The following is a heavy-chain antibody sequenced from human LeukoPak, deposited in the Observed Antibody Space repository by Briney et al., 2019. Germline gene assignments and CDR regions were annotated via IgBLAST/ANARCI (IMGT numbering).Heavy chain of an antibody. D-gene: IGHD3-3*01. CDR2: INPNSGGT. CDR3: ARDRGDYDFWSRYYRDGYYFDY. CDR1: GYTFTGYY. J-gene: IGHJ4*02. Sequence: ASVKVSCKASGYTFTGYYMHWVRQAPGQGLEWMGWINPNSGGTNYAQKFQGRVTMTRDTSISTAYMELSRLRSDDTAVYYCARDRGDYDFWSRYYRDGYYFDYWGQGTLVTVSS. V-gene: IGHV1-2*02.